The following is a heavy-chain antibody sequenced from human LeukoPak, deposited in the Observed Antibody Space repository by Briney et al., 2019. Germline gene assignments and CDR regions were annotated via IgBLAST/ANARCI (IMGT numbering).Heavy chain of an antibody. Sequence: PSETLSLTCTASGGSISSYYWSWIRQPPGKGLERIGYIYYSGSTNYNPALKSRVTISVGTSKNQFSLKLRSVTAADTAVYYCARGSPSRYYYDGGGFYGGYSDCWGQGTVVTVSS. CDR1: GGSISSYY. CDR3: ARGSPSRYYYDGGGFYGGYSDC. J-gene: IGHJ4*02. V-gene: IGHV4-59*01. CDR2: IYYSGST. D-gene: IGHD3-22*01.